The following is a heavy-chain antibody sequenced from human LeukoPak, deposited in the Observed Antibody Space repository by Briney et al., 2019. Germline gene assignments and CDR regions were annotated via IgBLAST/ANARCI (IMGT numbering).Heavy chain of an antibody. CDR1: GYTFTTYA. CDR3: ARDQEEKYYDFWSGYYMGYYYYYYMDV. Sequence: GASVKVSCKASGYTFTTYAMNWVRQAPGQGLEWMGWINTNTGNPTYAQGFTGRFVFSLDTSVSTAYLQISSLKAEDTAVYYCARDQEEKYYDFWSGYYMGYYYYYYMDVWGKGTTVTVSS. V-gene: IGHV7-4-1*02. CDR2: INTNTGNP. D-gene: IGHD3-3*01. J-gene: IGHJ6*03.